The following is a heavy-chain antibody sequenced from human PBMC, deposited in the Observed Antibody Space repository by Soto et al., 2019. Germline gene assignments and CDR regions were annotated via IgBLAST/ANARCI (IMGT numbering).Heavy chain of an antibody. J-gene: IGHJ4*02. CDR1: GFSLSTSGVG. Sequence: QITLKESGPTLVKPTQTLTLTCTFSGFSLSTSGVGVGWIRQPPGKALECLAFIYWHDDKRYIPSLESRLTITKDTAKNQVVLTVTNMDPVDTATYYCAHFSSMMNTGYFEYWGPGTRVTVSS. CDR3: AHFSSMMNTGYFEY. V-gene: IGHV2-5*01. D-gene: IGHD3-22*01. CDR2: IYWHDDK.